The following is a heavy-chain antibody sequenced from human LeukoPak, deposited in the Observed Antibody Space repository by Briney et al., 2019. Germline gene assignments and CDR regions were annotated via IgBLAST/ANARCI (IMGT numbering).Heavy chain of an antibody. J-gene: IGHJ5*02. CDR1: GGSISIYY. V-gene: IGHV4-59*01. CDR3: ARDREAAAGNGWFDP. D-gene: IGHD6-13*01. Sequence: SETLSLTCTVSGGSISIYYWSWVRQPPGKGLEWVGYVYYSGGTNYNPPLKSRVTISVDTSKNQFSLKLSSVTAADTAVYYCARDREAAAGNGWFDPWGQGTLVTVSS. CDR2: VYYSGGT.